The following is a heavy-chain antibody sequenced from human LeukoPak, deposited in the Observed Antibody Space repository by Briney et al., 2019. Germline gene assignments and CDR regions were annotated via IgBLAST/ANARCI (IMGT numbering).Heavy chain of an antibody. CDR2: IYPGDSET. Sequence: GESLKISCKGSGYSFTNYWIAWVRQMPGKGLEWMWIIYPGDSETTYSPSFQGQVTLSADKSITTTFLQWGSLKASDTAMYYCARGRGYCSRSSCHDCDFWGQGTQVTVSS. D-gene: IGHD2-2*01. V-gene: IGHV5-51*01. CDR1: GYSFTNYW. J-gene: IGHJ4*02. CDR3: ARGRGYCSRSSCHDCDF.